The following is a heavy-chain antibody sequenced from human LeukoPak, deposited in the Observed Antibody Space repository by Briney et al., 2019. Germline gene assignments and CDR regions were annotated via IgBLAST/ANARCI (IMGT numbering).Heavy chain of an antibody. J-gene: IGHJ4*02. D-gene: IGHD3-22*01. V-gene: IGHV1-24*01. Sequence: ASVKVSCKVSGSTLTELSMHWVRQAPGKGLEWMGSFDPESGETLYAQEFQGRVTLTEDTSADTAYMELISLRSEDTALYYCTRSAVVLPYYFDYWGQGTLVTVPS. CDR3: TRSAVVLPYYFDY. CDR1: GSTLTELS. CDR2: FDPESGET.